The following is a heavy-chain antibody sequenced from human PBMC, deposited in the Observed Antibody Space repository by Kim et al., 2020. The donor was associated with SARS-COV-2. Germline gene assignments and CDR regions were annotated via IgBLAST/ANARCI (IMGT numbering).Heavy chain of an antibody. CDR2: ISSSSSYI. Sequence: GGSLRLSCAASGFTFSSYSMNWVRQAPGKGLEWVSSISSSSSYIYYADSVKGRFTISRDNAKNSLYLQMNSRRAEDTAVYYCASHIAAAGSQYNWFDPWGQGTLVTVSS. CDR3: ASHIAAAGSQYNWFDP. CDR1: GFTFSSYS. J-gene: IGHJ5*02. D-gene: IGHD6-13*01. V-gene: IGHV3-21*04.